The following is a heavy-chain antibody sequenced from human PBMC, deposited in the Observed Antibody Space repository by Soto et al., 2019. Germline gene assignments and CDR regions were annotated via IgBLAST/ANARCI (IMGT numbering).Heavy chain of an antibody. J-gene: IGHJ5*02. D-gene: IGHD1-26*01. CDR2: ISAYNGNT. CDR3: ARGRSIVGDTYCPGGRLDA. Sequence: GASVKVSCKASGYTFTSYGISWVLQAPGQGLEWMGWISAYNGNTNYAQKLQGRVTMTTDTSTSTAYTELRSLRSADTAVYYGARGRSIVGDTYCPGGRLDAWGQGNLVTVSS. V-gene: IGHV1-18*01. CDR1: GYTFTSYG.